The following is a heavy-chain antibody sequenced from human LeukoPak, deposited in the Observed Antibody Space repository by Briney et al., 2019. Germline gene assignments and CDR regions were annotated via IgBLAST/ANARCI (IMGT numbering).Heavy chain of an antibody. V-gene: IGHV3-33*01. Sequence: GGSLRLSCAASGFTFSSYGMHWVRQAPGKGLEWVAVIWYDGSNKYYADSVKGRFTISRDHSKNTLYLQMNSLRAEDTAVYYCASLPSYSGSYLDYWGQGTLVTVSS. CDR1: GFTFSSYG. D-gene: IGHD1-26*01. J-gene: IGHJ4*02. CDR2: IWYDGSNK. CDR3: ASLPSYSGSYLDY.